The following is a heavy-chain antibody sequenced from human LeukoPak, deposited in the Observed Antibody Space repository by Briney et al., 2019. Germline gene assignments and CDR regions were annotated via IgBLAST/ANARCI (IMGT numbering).Heavy chain of an antibody. CDR3: ARPGTSGRRFDY. CDR1: GFTFSSYT. Sequence: PGGSLRLSCAASGFTFSSYTMNWVRQAPGKGLEWVSSISSSSSHIYYADSVKGRFTISRDNAKNSLYLQMNSLRAEDTAVYYCARPGTSGRRFDYWGQGTLVTVSS. J-gene: IGHJ4*02. V-gene: IGHV3-21*01. D-gene: IGHD5-12*01. CDR2: ISSSSSHI.